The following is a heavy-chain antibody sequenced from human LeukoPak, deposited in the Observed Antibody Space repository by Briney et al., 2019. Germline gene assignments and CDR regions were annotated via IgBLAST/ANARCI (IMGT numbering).Heavy chain of an antibody. Sequence: GGSLRLSCAASGFTFNNAWLSWIRQAPGKGLEWVGRIKSKTAGGTTDYPAPVKGRFTISRDDSEKTLYLQMNSLKTEDTAVYYCTTDLGDYGDYVRKWGQGTLVTVSS. CDR1: GFTFNNAW. D-gene: IGHD4-17*01. CDR3: TTDLGDYGDYVRK. J-gene: IGHJ4*02. CDR2: IKSKTAGGTT. V-gene: IGHV3-15*01.